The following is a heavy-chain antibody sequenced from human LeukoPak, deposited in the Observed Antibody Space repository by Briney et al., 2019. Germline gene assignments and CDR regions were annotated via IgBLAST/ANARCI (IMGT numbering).Heavy chain of an antibody. J-gene: IGHJ5*02. CDR2: SGSGGGT. Sequence: GGSLRLSCAASGFTFSNYAMSWVRRAPGKGLDWVSTSGSGGGTYYADSVKGRFTISRDNSKNTLYLQMNSLRAEDTAVYYCAKVRCSSASCSPNWFDPWGQGTLVTVSS. V-gene: IGHV3-23*01. CDR1: GFTFSNYA. CDR3: AKVRCSSASCSPNWFDP. D-gene: IGHD2-2*01.